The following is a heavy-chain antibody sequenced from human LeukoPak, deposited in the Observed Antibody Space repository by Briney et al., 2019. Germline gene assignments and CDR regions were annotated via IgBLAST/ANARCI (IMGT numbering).Heavy chain of an antibody. J-gene: IGHJ4*02. CDR2: IKQDGSEK. V-gene: IGHV3-7*03. CDR1: GFTFSSYW. Sequence: GGSLRLSCAASGFTFSSYWMSWVRQAPGKGLEWVANIKQDGSEKYYVDSVKGRFTISRDNAKNSLYLQMNSLRAEDTAIYYCVRDRGTYRPIDYWGQGTLVTVSS. CDR3: VRDRGTYRPIDY. D-gene: IGHD1-26*01.